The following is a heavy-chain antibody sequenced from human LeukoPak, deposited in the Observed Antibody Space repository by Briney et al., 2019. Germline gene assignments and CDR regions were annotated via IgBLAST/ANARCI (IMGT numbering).Heavy chain of an antibody. V-gene: IGHV1-69*13. CDR2: IIPIFGKG. J-gene: IGHJ3*02. CDR1: GGSFSSYA. CDR3: AREMTTSSDAFDI. D-gene: IGHD4-11*01. Sequence: ASVKVSCKAAGGSFSSYAISWVRQAPGQGLGWRGGIIPIFGKGNYAQNFQVRVTITADESTLTAYMDLSSLRSEDTAVYYCAREMTTSSDAFDIWGQGTMVTVSS.